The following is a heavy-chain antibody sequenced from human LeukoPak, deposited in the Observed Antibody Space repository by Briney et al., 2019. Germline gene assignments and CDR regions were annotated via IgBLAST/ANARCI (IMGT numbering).Heavy chain of an antibody. CDR2: INPSGCST. D-gene: IGHD6-19*01. V-gene: IGHV1-46*01. CDR1: GSTFTSYY. Sequence: GASVKVSCKASGSTFTSYYMHWVRQAPGQGLEWMGIINPSGCSTSYAQKFQGRVSMTRDTSTNTVYMELSSLGSEDTAVYYCARERGIAVSNRRESYFEYWGQGTLVTVSS. CDR3: ARERGIAVSNRRESYFEY. J-gene: IGHJ4*02.